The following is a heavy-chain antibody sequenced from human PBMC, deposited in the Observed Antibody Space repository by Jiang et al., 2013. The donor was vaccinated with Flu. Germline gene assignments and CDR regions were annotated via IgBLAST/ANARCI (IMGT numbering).Heavy chain of an antibody. J-gene: IGHJ4*02. CDR2: IYHSGST. CDR1: GYSISSGYY. CDR3: ARVVENYDSGPPHFDY. V-gene: IGHV4-38-2*01. D-gene: IGHD3-22*01. Sequence: GPGLVKPSETLSLTCAVSGYSISSGYYWGWIRQPPGKGLEWIGSIYHSGSTYYNPSLKSRVTISVDTSKNQFSLKLSSVTAADTAVYYCARVVENYDSGPPHFDYWGQGTLVTVSS.